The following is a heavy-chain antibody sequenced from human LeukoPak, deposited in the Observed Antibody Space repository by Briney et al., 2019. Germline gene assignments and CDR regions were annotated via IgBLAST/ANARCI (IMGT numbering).Heavy chain of an antibody. D-gene: IGHD3-22*01. CDR3: ARIDSSGQWLFDY. CDR1: GFTFSDYY. V-gene: IGHV3-11*04. J-gene: IGHJ4*02. CDR2: ISSSGSTI. Sequence: PGGSLRLSCAASGFTFSDYYMSWIRQAPGKGLEWVSYISSSGSTIYYADSVKGRFTISRDNAKNSLYLQMNSLRAEDTAVYYCARIDSSGQWLFDYWGQGTLVTVSS.